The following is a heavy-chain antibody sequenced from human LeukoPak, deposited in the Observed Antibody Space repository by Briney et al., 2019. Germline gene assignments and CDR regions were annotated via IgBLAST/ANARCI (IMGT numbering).Heavy chain of an antibody. J-gene: IGHJ5*02. Sequence: AESLKISCKGSGYSFTSYWIGWVRQMPGKGLEWMGMIYPGDSTTRYSPSFQGEVTISADKSIATAYLQWSSLKASDTAMYYCVRLAGGGSSFSWGQGTLVTVSS. CDR2: IYPGDSTT. CDR3: VRLAGGGSSFS. CDR1: GYSFTSYW. D-gene: IGHD2-15*01. V-gene: IGHV5-51*01.